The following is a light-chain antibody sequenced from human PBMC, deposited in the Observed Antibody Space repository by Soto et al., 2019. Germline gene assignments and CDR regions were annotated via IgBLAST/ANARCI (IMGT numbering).Light chain of an antibody. Sequence: EIVVTQSPATLSASPGERVTLSCRASQFVSSSSAWYQQRPGQVPRLLIYDTATGALGSSARFSGSGPGTEFTLTISGLQSEDFAVYYCQEYSQRASGEVGPGTKVDTK. J-gene: IGKJ1*01. CDR1: QFVSSS. CDR2: DTA. V-gene: IGKV3-15*01. CDR3: QEYSQRASGE.